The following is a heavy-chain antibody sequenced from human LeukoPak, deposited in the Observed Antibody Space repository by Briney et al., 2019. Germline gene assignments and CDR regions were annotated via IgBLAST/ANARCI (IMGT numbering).Heavy chain of an antibody. D-gene: IGHD2-2*01. V-gene: IGHV1-2*02. CDR1: GYSFTVNH. CDR3: ARDGAYCSSTSCYGVIWFDP. Sequence: ASVKDSCKASGYSFTVNHRYGGRAAPGQGLEWMGWINPNSGGTNYAQKFQGRVTMTRDTSISTAYMELSRLRSDDTAVYYCARDGAYCSSTSCYGVIWFDPWGQGTLVTVSS. J-gene: IGHJ5*02. CDR2: INPNSGGT.